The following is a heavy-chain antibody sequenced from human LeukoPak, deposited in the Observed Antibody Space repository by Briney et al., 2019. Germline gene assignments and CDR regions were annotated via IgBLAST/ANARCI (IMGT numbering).Heavy chain of an antibody. Sequence: GGSLRLSCAASGFTFSSYEMNRVRQAPGKGLEWVSYISSSGSTIYYADSVKGRFTISRDNAKNSLYLQMNSLRAEDTAVYYCARGYYDSSGYYHPGYWGQGTLVTVSS. CDR3: ARGYYDSSGYYHPGY. D-gene: IGHD3-22*01. CDR1: GFTFSSYE. V-gene: IGHV3-48*03. CDR2: ISSSGSTI. J-gene: IGHJ4*02.